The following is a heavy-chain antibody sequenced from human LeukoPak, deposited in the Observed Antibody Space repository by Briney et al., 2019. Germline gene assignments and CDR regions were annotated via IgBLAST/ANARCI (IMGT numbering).Heavy chain of an antibody. CDR3: ARTGYSSGWYRRGFDP. CDR1: GYTFTSYD. V-gene: IGHV1-8*01. CDR2: MNPNSGNT. J-gene: IGHJ5*02. D-gene: IGHD6-19*01. Sequence: GASVKVSCKASGYTFTSYDINWVRQATRQGLEWMGWMNPNSGNTGYAQKFQGRVTMTRNTSISTAYMELSSLRSEDTAVYYCARTGYSSGWYRRGFDPWGQGTLVTVSS.